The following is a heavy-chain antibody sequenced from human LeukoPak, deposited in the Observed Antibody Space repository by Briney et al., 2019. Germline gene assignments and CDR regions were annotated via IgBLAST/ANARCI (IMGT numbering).Heavy chain of an antibody. CDR3: ARDQGIAAYSWDEGYGAFDI. CDR2: IYYSGST. CDR1: GGSISSSSYY. J-gene: IGHJ3*02. Sequence: SETLSLTCTVSGGSISSSSYYWGWIRQPPGKGLEWIGSIYYSGSTYYNPSLKSRVTISVDTSKNQFSLKLSSVTAADTAVYYCARDQGIAAYSWDEGYGAFDIWGQGTMVTVSS. V-gene: IGHV4-39*07. D-gene: IGHD6-13*01.